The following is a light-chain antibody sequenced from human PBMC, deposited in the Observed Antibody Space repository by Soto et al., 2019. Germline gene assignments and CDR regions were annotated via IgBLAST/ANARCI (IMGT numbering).Light chain of an antibody. Sequence: DIVMTQSPDSLAVSLGERSTINCTSGQRLLSSSNNKNYLAWYQQKPGQPPKLLIYWASTRESGVPDRFSGSGSGTDFTLTISSXQAEDVAVYYCQQYYSTPPTFGGGTKVDIK. CDR3: QQYYSTPPT. V-gene: IGKV4-1*01. CDR2: WAS. J-gene: IGKJ4*01. CDR1: QRLLSSSNNKNY.